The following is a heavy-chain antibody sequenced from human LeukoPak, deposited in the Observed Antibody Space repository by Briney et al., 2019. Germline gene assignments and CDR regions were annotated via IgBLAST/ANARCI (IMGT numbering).Heavy chain of an antibody. Sequence: SVKVSCKASGGTFSSYAISWVRQAPGQGLEWMGRIIPILGIANYAQKFQGRVTMTRDTSTSTVYMELSSLRSEDTAVYYCARVLSSSSAFDYWGQGTLVTVSS. J-gene: IGHJ4*02. V-gene: IGHV1-69*04. CDR2: IIPILGIA. CDR3: ARVLSSSSAFDY. CDR1: GGTFSSYA. D-gene: IGHD6-6*01.